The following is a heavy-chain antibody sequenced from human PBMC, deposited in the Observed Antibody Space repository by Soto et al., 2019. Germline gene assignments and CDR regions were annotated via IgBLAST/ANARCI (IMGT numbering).Heavy chain of an antibody. J-gene: IGHJ4*02. CDR2: IYWNDDK. V-gene: IGHV2-5*01. CDR3: THSPWGAAPDY. CDR1: GFSLSARGVG. D-gene: IGHD3-16*01. Sequence: QITLKESGPTLVKPTQTLTLTCSFSGFSLSARGVGVGWIRQPPGKALEWLALIYWNDDKRYSPSLENRVTVTKDTSKNQVVITMTDVDPVDTATYYCTHSPWGAAPDYWGQGTLVTVSS.